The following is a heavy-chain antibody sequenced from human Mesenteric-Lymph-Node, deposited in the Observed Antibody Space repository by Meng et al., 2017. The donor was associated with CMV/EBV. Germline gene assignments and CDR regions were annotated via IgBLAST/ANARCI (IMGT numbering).Heavy chain of an antibody. CDR1: GGSFSCYY. Sequence: QVQLQQWGAGLLKPSETLSLTCAVYGGSFSCYYWSWIRQPSGKVLEWIGEINHSGSTNYNPSLKSRVTISVDTSKNQFSLKLSSVTAADTAVYYCARHQRWLKSEGGFNYWGQGTLVTVSS. J-gene: IGHJ4*02. CDR2: INHSGST. V-gene: IGHV4-34*01. D-gene: IGHD4-23*01. CDR3: ARHQRWLKSEGGFNY.